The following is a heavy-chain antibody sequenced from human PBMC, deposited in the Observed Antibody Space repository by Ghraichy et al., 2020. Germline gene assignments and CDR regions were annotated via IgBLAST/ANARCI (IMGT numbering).Heavy chain of an antibody. Sequence: GGSLRLSCAASGFTFSSYGMHWVRQAPGKGLEWVAVIWYDGSNKYYADSVKGRFTISRDNSKNTLYLQMNSLRAEDTAVYYCARDGANYDFWSGYEYYYYMDVWGKGTTVTVSS. CDR1: GFTFSSYG. CDR2: IWYDGSNK. V-gene: IGHV3-33*01. D-gene: IGHD3-3*01. CDR3: ARDGANYDFWSGYEYYYYMDV. J-gene: IGHJ6*03.